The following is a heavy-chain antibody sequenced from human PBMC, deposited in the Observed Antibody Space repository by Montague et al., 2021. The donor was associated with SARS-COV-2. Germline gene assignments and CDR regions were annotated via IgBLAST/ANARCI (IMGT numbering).Heavy chain of an antibody. J-gene: IGHJ2*01. V-gene: IGHV4-39*07. Sequence: ETLSLTCTVSGGSISSSSHFWGWFRQPPGQRLEWIGTISYSGSTYYSPSLKSRVIISADTSKNQFSLNLRSVTAADTAVYYCAGEFEGYFDLWGRGTLVMVSS. CDR2: ISYSGST. CDR1: GGSISSSSHF. D-gene: IGHD3-10*01. CDR3: AGEFEGYFDL.